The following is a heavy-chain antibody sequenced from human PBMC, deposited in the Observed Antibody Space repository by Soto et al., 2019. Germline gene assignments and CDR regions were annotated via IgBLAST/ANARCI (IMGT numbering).Heavy chain of an antibody. CDR2: ISSSSSTI. Sequence: EVRLVESGGGSVQPGGSLRLSCAASGFTFSDFTMNWVRQAPGKGLEWVSFISSSSSTIFYAESVRGRFTISRDNAYNSLYLQMNSLRDEDRAVYYCAALHGSGALWGEGTLVTVSS. J-gene: IGHJ4*02. D-gene: IGHD3-10*01. V-gene: IGHV3-48*02. CDR3: AALHGSGAL. CDR1: GFTFSDFT.